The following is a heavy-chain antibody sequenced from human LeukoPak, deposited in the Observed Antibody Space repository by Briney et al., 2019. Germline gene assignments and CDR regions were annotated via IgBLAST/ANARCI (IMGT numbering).Heavy chain of an antibody. J-gene: IGHJ5*02. Sequence: VASVKVSCKTSGYSFTDYYMHWVRQAPGQGLEWMGWINPNSGGTRSAQKFQGRVTMTRDTSITTVYMEVNWLTSDDTAIYYCARADRLHGGPYLIGPWGQGTLVTVSS. CDR2: INPNSGGT. V-gene: IGHV1-2*02. CDR1: GYSFTDYY. CDR3: ARADRLHGGPYLIGP. D-gene: IGHD2-21*01.